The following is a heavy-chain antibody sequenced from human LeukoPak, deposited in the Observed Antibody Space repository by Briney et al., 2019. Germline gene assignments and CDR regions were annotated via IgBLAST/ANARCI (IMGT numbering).Heavy chain of an antibody. V-gene: IGHV3-9*01. D-gene: IGHD6-6*01. CDR1: GFTFDDYA. J-gene: IGHJ4*02. CDR3: AKDFGIAARGILDY. CDR2: ISWNSGSI. Sequence: PGGSLRLSCAASGFTFDDYAMHWVRQAPGKGLEWVSGISWNSGSIGYADSVKGRFTISRDNAKNSLYLQMNSLRAEDTALYYCAKDFGIAARGILDYWGQGTLITVSS.